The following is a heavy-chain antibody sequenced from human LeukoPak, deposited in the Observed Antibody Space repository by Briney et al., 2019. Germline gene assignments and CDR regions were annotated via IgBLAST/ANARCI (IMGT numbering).Heavy chain of an antibody. D-gene: IGHD6-13*01. CDR1: GYTLTSYD. J-gene: IGHJ4*02. CDR2: INAVNGNT. CDR3: ARGPRAAADDY. V-gene: IGHV1-3*01. Sequence: GASVKVSCKASGYTLTSYDINWGRQAPGQRPEWMGWINAVNGNTKYSQKFQGRVTITRDTSASTAYMELTSLTSADTAVYYCARGPRAAADDYWGQGTLVTVSS.